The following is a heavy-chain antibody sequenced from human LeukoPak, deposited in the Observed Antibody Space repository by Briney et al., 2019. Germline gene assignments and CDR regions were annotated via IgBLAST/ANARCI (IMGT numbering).Heavy chain of an antibody. CDR1: GGSFSGYY. CDR3: ARRPIVGATFDY. J-gene: IGHJ4*02. Sequence: SETLSLTCAVYGGSFSGYYWSWIRQPPGKGLEWIGEINHSGSTNYNPSLKSQVTISVDTSKNQFSLKLSSVTAADTAVYYCARRPIVGATFDYWGQGTLVTVSS. CDR2: INHSGST. D-gene: IGHD1-26*01. V-gene: IGHV4-34*01.